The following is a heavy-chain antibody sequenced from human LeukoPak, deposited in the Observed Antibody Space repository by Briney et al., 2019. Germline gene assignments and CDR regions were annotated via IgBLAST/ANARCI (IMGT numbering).Heavy chain of an antibody. CDR2: ISAYNGDA. Sequence: ASVKVSCKASGYTFTDNYVHWVRQAPGQGLEWMGRISAYNGDANYAQKLQGRVTMTTDTSTSTAYMELRSLRSDDTAVYYCARTSHYVDIAATIPYGIYYFDYWGQGTLVTVSS. D-gene: IGHD5-12*01. V-gene: IGHV1-18*04. J-gene: IGHJ4*02. CDR3: ARTSHYVDIAATIPYGIYYFDY. CDR1: GYTFTDNY.